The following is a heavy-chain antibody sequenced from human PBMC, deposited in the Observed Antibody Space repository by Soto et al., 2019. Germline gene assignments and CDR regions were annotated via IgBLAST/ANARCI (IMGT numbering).Heavy chain of an antibody. CDR3: ARVCGGDCHNGMDV. Sequence: PSETLSLTCTVSGGSIKTGGHYWSWIRQHPGKGLEWIGYVYYTGSTHYNPSLESRIIISMDTSKNQFSLKLNSVTAADTAVYYCARVCGGDCHNGMDVWGQGTTVTVSS. D-gene: IGHD2-21*02. V-gene: IGHV4-31*03. CDR1: GGSIKTGGHY. J-gene: IGHJ6*02. CDR2: VYYTGST.